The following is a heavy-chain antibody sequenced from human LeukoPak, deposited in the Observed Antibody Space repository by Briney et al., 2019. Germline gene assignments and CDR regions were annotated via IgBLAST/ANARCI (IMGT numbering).Heavy chain of an antibody. CDR1: GGTLSSYA. D-gene: IGHD6-6*01. Sequence: ASVKVSCKASGGTLSSYAISWVRQAPGQGLEWMGGIIPILGTANYAQKFQGRVTITADESTSTAYMELSSLRSEDTAVYYCARECSGSIAAPSWFDPWGQGTLVTVSS. V-gene: IGHV1-69*13. CDR2: IIPILGTA. CDR3: ARECSGSIAAPSWFDP. J-gene: IGHJ5*02.